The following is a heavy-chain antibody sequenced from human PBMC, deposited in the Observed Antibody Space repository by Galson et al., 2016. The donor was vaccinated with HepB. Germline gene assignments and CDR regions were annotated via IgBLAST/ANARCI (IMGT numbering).Heavy chain of an antibody. V-gene: IGHV3-23*01. Sequence: SLRLSCAGSGFTFGRFTMTWFRQAPGKGLEWVSAISGDRYYIYYADSVQGRFTISRDNARNILYLQMDGLRNEDTALYFCAKSLFRGARDFGGQGTLVTVSS. J-gene: IGHJ4*02. D-gene: IGHD3-10*01. CDR1: GFTFGRFT. CDR3: AKSLFRGARDF. CDR2: ISGDRYYI.